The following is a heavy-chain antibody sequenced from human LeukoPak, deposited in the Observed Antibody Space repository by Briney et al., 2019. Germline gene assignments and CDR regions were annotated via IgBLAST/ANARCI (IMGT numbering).Heavy chain of an antibody. CDR1: GFTFTDYA. Sequence: GGSLRLSCVASGFTFTDYAFNWVRQAPGKEMEWVATISSDGNTKSYADTLKGRFSISRDNFRDTVLLEVSTLRPEDTGLYYCVRDLTSGARFDFWGQGTLVTVSS. D-gene: IGHD2-8*02. J-gene: IGHJ4*02. CDR3: VRDLTSGARFDF. CDR2: ISSDGNTK. V-gene: IGHV3-30*04.